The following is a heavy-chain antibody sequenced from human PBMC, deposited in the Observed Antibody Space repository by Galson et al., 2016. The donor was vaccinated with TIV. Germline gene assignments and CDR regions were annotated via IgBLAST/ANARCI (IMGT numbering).Heavy chain of an antibody. CDR2: IYSSGST. V-gene: IGHV4-59*08. CDR3: ARRGPAAWVRQNTYYYVMDV. CDR1: GDSINNYY. J-gene: IGHJ6*02. D-gene: IGHD2-2*01. Sequence: LSLTCTVSGDSINNYYWTWIRQPPGKGLEWIGYIYSSGSTNYNPSLESRVTISLDMSKNQFSLKLTSVTAADTAVYYCARRGPAAWVRQNTYYYVMDVWGQGTTVTVSS.